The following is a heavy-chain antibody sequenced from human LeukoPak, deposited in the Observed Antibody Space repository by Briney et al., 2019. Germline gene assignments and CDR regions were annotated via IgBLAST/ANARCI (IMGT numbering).Heavy chain of an antibody. CDR1: GYTFTSYD. CDR3: ARVNDYVWGSFRY. Sequence: ASVKVSCKASGYTFTSYDINWVRQATGQGLEWMGWMNPNSGNTGYAQKFQGRVTMTRNTSISTAYMEFSRLNFDDTAVYYCARVNDYVWGSFRYWGQGTLVTVSS. V-gene: IGHV1-8*01. D-gene: IGHD3-16*01. CDR2: MNPNSGNT. J-gene: IGHJ4*02.